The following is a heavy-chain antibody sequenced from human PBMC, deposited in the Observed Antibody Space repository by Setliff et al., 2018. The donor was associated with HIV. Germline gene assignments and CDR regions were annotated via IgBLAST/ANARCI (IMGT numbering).Heavy chain of an antibody. V-gene: IGHV1-69*02. J-gene: IGHJ3*02. Sequence: SVKVSCKASGGTFSDYTVNWVRQAPGQGLEWMGRIIPIIGIENYAQKFQGRVTITADKSKSTAYMELNSLRSDDTAIYYCARSDCSSVRCYLGHAFEIWGQGTMVTVSS. CDR1: GGTFSDYT. CDR2: IIPIIGIE. D-gene: IGHD2-15*01. CDR3: ARSDCSSVRCYLGHAFEI.